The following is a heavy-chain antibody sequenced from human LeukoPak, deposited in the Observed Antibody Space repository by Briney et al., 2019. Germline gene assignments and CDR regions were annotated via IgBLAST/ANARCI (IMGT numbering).Heavy chain of an antibody. CDR2: ISGSGGTT. V-gene: IGHV3-23*01. CDR3: AKDYYGSGSYFYYYYYMDV. D-gene: IGHD3-10*01. Sequence: PGGSLRLSCAASGFTFSNYAMSWVRQALGKGLEWVSAISGSGGTTYYADSVKGRFTISRDNSKNTLYLQMNGLRAEDTAVYYCAKDYYGSGSYFYYYYYMDVWGKGTTVTVS. CDR1: GFTFSNYA. J-gene: IGHJ6*03.